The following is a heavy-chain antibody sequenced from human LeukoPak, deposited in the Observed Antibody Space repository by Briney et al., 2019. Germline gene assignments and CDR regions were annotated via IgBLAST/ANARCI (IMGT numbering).Heavy chain of an antibody. J-gene: IGHJ6*03. CDR3: ARGRLQYHYYYYYMDV. CDR1: GYTFTSYD. Sequence: ASVKVSCKASGYTFTSYDINLVRQAPGQGLEWMGWMNTNSGNTGYTQKFQGRVTMTRNASISTAYMELSSLRSEDTAVYYCARGRLQYHYYYYYMDVWGKGTTVTVSS. CDR2: MNTNSGNT. V-gene: IGHV1-8*01. D-gene: IGHD4-11*01.